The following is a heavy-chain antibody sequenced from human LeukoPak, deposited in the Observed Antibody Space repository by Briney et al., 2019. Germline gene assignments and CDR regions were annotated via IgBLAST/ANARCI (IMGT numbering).Heavy chain of an antibody. Sequence: EGSLRLSCAASGFTFSSYTMTWVRQAPGKGLEWVSTISDSGGSTYYADSVKGRFTISRDNSKNTLYLQMNSLKAEDTAVYYCAKHPGQGNFGYWGQGTLVTVSS. J-gene: IGHJ4*02. V-gene: IGHV3-23*01. CDR3: AKHPGQGNFGY. CDR1: GFTFSSYT. CDR2: ISDSGGST. D-gene: IGHD3-10*01.